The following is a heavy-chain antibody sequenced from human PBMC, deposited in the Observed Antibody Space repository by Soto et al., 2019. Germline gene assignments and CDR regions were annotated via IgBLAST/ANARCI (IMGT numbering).Heavy chain of an antibody. Sequence: EVQLVESGGGLVKPGGSLRLSCAVSGFTFNSYSMNWVRQAPGKGLEWVSSISSFSNYMYNTDSVKGRFTISRDNARNSLYLKMNILRAEDTAVYYCARAGGYSRTTPNPRAYEMDVWGQGTTVTVSS. CDR3: ARAGGYSRTTPNPRAYEMDV. J-gene: IGHJ6*02. D-gene: IGHD6-13*01. V-gene: IGHV3-21*01. CDR2: ISSFSNYM. CDR1: GFTFNSYS.